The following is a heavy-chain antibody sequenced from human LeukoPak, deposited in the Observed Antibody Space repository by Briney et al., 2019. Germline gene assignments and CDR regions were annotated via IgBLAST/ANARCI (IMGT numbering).Heavy chain of an antibody. J-gene: IGHJ4*02. D-gene: IGHD3-22*01. V-gene: IGHV3-30-3*01. CDR1: GFTFSHFA. CDR2: ILYDGSNN. CDR3: AKTIYYYDSSGYYDY. Sequence: GGSLRLSCAASGFTFSHFAMNWVRQAPGKGLEWVAVILYDGSNNCYTDSVKGRFTISRDNSKNTLYLQMNSLRAEDTAVYYCAKTIYYYDSSGYYDYWGQGTLVTVSS.